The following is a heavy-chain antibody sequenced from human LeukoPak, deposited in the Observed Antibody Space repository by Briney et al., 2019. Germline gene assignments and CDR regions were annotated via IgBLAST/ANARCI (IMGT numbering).Heavy chain of an antibody. CDR2: ISSSSSYI. V-gene: IGHV3-21*01. Sequence: GGSLRLSCAASGFTFSSYSMNWVRQAPGKGLEWVSSISSSSSYIYYADSVKGRFTISRDNSKNTLYLQMNSLRAEDTAVYYCASTSGSELDYWGQGTLVTVSS. CDR3: ASTSGSELDY. CDR1: GFTFSSYS. J-gene: IGHJ4*02. D-gene: IGHD3-22*01.